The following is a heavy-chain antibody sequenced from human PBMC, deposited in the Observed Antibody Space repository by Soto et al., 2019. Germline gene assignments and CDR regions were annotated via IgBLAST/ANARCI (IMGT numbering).Heavy chain of an antibody. J-gene: IGHJ4*02. CDR3: ARDRGSGCYRLPFDY. D-gene: IGHD3-10*01. Sequence: QVQLQQWGAGLLKPSETLSLTCAVYGGSFSGYYWSWIRQPPGKGLEWIGEINHSGSTNYNPSLKSRVTISVDTYKNQFSLELSSVTASDTAVYYCARDRGSGCYRLPFDYWGQGTLVTVSS. CDR2: INHSGST. CDR1: GGSFSGYY. V-gene: IGHV4-34*01.